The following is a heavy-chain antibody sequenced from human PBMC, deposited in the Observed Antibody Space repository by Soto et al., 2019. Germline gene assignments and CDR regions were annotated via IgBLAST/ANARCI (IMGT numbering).Heavy chain of an antibody. D-gene: IGHD2-15*01. CDR3: ARVSSSIVVVPDYGMDV. Sequence: QVQLVQSGVEVKKPGASVKVSCKASGYTFISHGISWVRQAPGQGLEWMGWISGKNGNTNYEQKLQGRVTLTTDTSPSTAYMELRSLRSDDTAAYYCARVSSSIVVVPDYGMDVWGQGTTVTVSS. J-gene: IGHJ6*02. CDR2: ISGKNGNT. V-gene: IGHV1-18*04. CDR1: GYTFISHG.